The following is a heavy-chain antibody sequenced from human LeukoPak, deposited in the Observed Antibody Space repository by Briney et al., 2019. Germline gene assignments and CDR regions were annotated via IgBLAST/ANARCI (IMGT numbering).Heavy chain of an antibody. CDR1: GFTFSSYA. D-gene: IGHD6-19*01. Sequence: GGSLRLSCAASGFTFSSYAMHWVRQAPGKGLEWVSSISSSSSYIYYADSVKGRFTISRDNAKNSLYLQMNSLRAEDTAVYYCARDSSGWYLDYWGQGTLVTVSS. J-gene: IGHJ4*02. CDR3: ARDSSGWYLDY. CDR2: ISSSSSYI. V-gene: IGHV3-21*01.